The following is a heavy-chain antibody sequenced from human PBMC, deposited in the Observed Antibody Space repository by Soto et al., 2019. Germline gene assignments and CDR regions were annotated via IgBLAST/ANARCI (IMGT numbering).Heavy chain of an antibody. J-gene: IGHJ6*02. CDR2: INHSGST. Sequence: SETLSLTCAVYGGSFSGYYWSWIRQPPGKGLEWIGEINHSGSTNYNPSLKSRVTISVDTSKNQFSLKLSSVTAADTAVYYCARGGTIFGVSIMGYYYYGMDVWGQGTTVTVS. CDR1: GGSFSGYY. V-gene: IGHV4-34*01. CDR3: ARGGTIFGVSIMGYYYYGMDV. D-gene: IGHD3-3*01.